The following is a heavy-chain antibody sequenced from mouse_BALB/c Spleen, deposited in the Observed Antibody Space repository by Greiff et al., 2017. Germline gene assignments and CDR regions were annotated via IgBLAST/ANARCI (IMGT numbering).Heavy chain of an antibody. CDR1: GFDFSRYW. J-gene: IGHJ3*01. V-gene: IGHV4-1*02. CDR3: ARPGDYFAY. CDR2: INPDSSTI. Sequence: EVKLVESGGGLVQPGGSLKLSCAASGFDFSRYWMSWVRQAPGKGLEWIGEINPDSSTINYTPSLKDKFIISRDNAKNTLYLQMSKVRSEDTALYYCARPGDYFAYWGQGTLVTVSA. D-gene: IGHD2-4*01.